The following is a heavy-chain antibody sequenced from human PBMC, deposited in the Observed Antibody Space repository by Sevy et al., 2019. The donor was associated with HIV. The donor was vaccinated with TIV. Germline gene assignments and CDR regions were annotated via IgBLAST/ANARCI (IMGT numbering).Heavy chain of an antibody. CDR2: ISSGGSII. Sequence: GGSLSLSCAASEISFSDYYMSWIRQTPGKGLEWISYISSGGSIIYYADSVKGRFTISRDNAKNSLYLQMNSLRAEDTAVYYCTRVRYNYGSYYFDYWGQGTLVTVSS. CDR3: TRVRYNYGSYYFDY. CDR1: EISFSDYY. J-gene: IGHJ4*02. D-gene: IGHD1-1*01. V-gene: IGHV3-11*01.